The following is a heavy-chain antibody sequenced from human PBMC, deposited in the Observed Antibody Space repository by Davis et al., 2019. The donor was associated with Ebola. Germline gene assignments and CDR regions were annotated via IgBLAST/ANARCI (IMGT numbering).Heavy chain of an antibody. CDR1: GYTFTAHY. CDR3: ARGSAFWSGYFMAYFEH. V-gene: IGHV1-2*02. D-gene: IGHD3-3*01. Sequence: ASVKVSCKASGYTFTAHYLHWVRQAPGQGLEWMGWINPNAGNTKYEQKFQGRVTMTRDTSTTTAYMELTGLRSDDTAVYYCARGSAFWSGYFMAYFEHWGQGTVVSV. CDR2: INPNAGNT. J-gene: IGHJ4*02.